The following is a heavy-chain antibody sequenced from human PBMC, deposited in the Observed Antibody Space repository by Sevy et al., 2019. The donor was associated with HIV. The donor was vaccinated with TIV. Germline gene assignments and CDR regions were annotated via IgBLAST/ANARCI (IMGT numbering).Heavy chain of an antibody. CDR3: ARDPMGATTPHFDY. V-gene: IGHV3-30-3*01. CDR1: GFTFSSYA. J-gene: IGHJ4*02. CDR2: ISYDGSNK. Sequence: GGSLRLSCAASGFTFSSYAMHWVRQAPGKGLEWVAAISYDGSNKYYADSVKGRFTISRDNSKNTLYLQMNSLRAEDTAVFSCARDPMGATTPHFDYWGQGTLVTVSS. D-gene: IGHD1-26*01.